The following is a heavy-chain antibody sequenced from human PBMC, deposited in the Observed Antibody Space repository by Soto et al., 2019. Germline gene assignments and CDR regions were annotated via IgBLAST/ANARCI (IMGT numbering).Heavy chain of an antibody. D-gene: IGHD6-13*01. V-gene: IGHV4-4*02. CDR1: SGSISSSNW. CDR3: ARDPEQQLGSKSMDV. Sequence: PSESLSLSCAVSSGSISSSNWWGWVRQPPGKGLEWIGEIYHSGSTNYNPSLKSRVTISVDKSKNQFSLKLSSVTAADTAVYYCARDPEQQLGSKSMDVWGKGTTVTVSS. CDR2: IYHSGST. J-gene: IGHJ6*03.